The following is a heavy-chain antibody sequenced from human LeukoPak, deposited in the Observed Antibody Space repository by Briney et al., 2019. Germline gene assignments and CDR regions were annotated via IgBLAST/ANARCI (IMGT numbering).Heavy chain of an antibody. CDR3: AKDRMVYGY. Sequence: GGSLRLSCAASGFTFSVYAMTWVRQAPGKGLEWVSTISATGTGTYYADSVKGRFTISRDNSKNTLYLQMNSLRAEDTAVYYCAKDRMVYGYWGQGTLVTVSS. CDR2: ISATGTGT. D-gene: IGHD3-10*01. CDR1: GFTFSVYA. V-gene: IGHV3-23*01. J-gene: IGHJ4*02.